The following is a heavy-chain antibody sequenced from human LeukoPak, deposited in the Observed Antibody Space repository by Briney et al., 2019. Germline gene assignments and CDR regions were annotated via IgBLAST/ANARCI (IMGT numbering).Heavy chain of an antibody. CDR3: AKGKAVYDILTGWPQRFDP. CDR1: GFTFSSYA. V-gene: IGHV3-23*01. Sequence: GGSLRLSCAASGFTFSSYAMSWVRQAPGKGLEWVSAISGSGGSTYYADSVKGRFTISRDNSKNTLYLQMNSLRAEDTAVYYCAKGKAVYDILTGWPQRFDPWGQGTLVTVSS. J-gene: IGHJ5*02. CDR2: ISGSGGST. D-gene: IGHD3-9*01.